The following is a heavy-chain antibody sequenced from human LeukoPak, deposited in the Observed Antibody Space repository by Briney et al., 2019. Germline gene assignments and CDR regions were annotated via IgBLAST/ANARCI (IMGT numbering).Heavy chain of an antibody. Sequence: SETLSLTCTVSGGSISSGGYYWSWIRQHPGKGLEWIGYIYYSGSTYYNPSLKSRVTISVDTSKNQFSLKLSSVTAADTTVYYCARSPGIAVAGTAKMYYFDYWGQGTLVTVSS. D-gene: IGHD6-19*01. J-gene: IGHJ4*02. CDR2: IYYSGST. CDR1: GGSISSGGYY. V-gene: IGHV4-31*03. CDR3: ARSPGIAVAGTAKMYYFDY.